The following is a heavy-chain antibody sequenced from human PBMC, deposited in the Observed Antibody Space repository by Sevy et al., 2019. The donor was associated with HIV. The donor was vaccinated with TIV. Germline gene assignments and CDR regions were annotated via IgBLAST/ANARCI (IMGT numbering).Heavy chain of an antibody. J-gene: IGHJ5*02. D-gene: IGHD2-15*01. CDR3: AKVATMTATWLDP. V-gene: IGHV3-30*18. CDR1: GFTFNTYA. Sequence: GGSLSLSCAASGFTFNTYAMHWVRQAPGKGLEWVAIISYDGTKEYYADSVKGRFTISRDNSRNTLYLQMNYLRVEETAVYFCAKVATMTATWLDPWGQGTLVTVSS. CDR2: ISYDGTKE.